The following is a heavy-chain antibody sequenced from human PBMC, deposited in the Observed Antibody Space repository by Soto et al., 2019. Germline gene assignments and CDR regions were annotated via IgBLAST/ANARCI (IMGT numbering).Heavy chain of an antibody. V-gene: IGHV4-30-4*01. Sequence: PYESPSLNSAVCRDWMLLPHASWTWIRPLPGKGLELVGYIYYTGNNFYNPALKSRVAMSVDPSTNQFSLKLASVTDADTAVYFCAREPKQNYDISPWNGGFASWGPGSPDTVSS. CDR2: IYYTGNN. J-gene: IGHJ4*01. D-gene: IGHD3-9*01. CDR1: RDWMLLPHAS. CDR3: AREPKQNYDISPWNGGFAS.